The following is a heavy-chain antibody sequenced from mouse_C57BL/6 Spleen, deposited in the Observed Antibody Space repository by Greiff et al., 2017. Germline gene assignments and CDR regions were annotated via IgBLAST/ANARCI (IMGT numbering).Heavy chain of an antibody. CDR3: ARGGYSNYYAMDY. V-gene: IGHV1-59*01. CDR2: IDPSDSYT. J-gene: IGHJ4*01. Sequence: QVQLQQPGAELVRPGTSVKLSCKASGYTFTSYWMHWVKQRPGQGLEWIGVIDPSDSYTNYNQKFKGKATLTVDTSSSTAYMQLSSLTSEDSAVYYCARGGYSNYYAMDYWGQGTSVTVSS. CDR1: GYTFTSYW. D-gene: IGHD2-5*01.